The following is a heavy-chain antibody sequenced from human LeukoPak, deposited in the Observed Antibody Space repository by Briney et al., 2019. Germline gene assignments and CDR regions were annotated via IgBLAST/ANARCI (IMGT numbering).Heavy chain of an antibody. CDR3: VRPGQSSWWVYFNY. J-gene: IGHJ4*02. D-gene: IGHD2-15*01. CDR2: IYYSGST. V-gene: IGHV4-59*08. Sequence: SETLSLTCTVSGVSISSYYWSWIRQPPGKGLEWIGYIYYSGSTNYNPPLKSRVTMSIDTSKNQCSLRLSSVTAADAAVYYCVRPGQSSWWVYFNYWGQGTVVTVSS. CDR1: GVSISSYY.